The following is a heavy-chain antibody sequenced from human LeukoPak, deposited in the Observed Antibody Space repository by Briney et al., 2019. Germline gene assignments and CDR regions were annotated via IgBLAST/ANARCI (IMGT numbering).Heavy chain of an antibody. Sequence: GGSLRLSCAASGFTFSSYGMSWVRQAPGKGLEWVSAIGSGGSTYYADSVKGRFTISRDNSKNTLYLQMNSLRAEDTAVYYCAKDKSSGYYGTSDFDYWGQGTLVTVSS. J-gene: IGHJ4*02. D-gene: IGHD3-22*01. CDR1: GFTFSSYG. CDR3: AKDKSSGYYGTSDFDY. CDR2: IGSGGST. V-gene: IGHV3-23*01.